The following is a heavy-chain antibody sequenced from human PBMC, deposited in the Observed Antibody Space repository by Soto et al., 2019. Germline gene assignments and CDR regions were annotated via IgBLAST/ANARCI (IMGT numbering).Heavy chain of an antibody. J-gene: IGHJ4*02. CDR1: GASISGGDYY. CDR3: ARATYDSSTYYLDY. D-gene: IGHD3-22*01. CDR2: IYYTGNT. Sequence: QVQLQESGPGLVEPSQTLSLTCTVSGASISGGDYYWTWIRQPPGKGLEWIGSIYYTGNTYSNPSLESRLSISVDPSNNQFALRLTSVTAPDTAIYYCARATYDSSTYYLDYWDQGTLVTVSS. V-gene: IGHV4-30-4*01.